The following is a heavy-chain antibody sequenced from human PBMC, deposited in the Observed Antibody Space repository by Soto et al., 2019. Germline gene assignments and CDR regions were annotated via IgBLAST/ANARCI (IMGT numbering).Heavy chain of an antibody. CDR3: ARIGVSSGHESPDFDS. V-gene: IGHV1-18*01. J-gene: IGHJ4*02. D-gene: IGHD3-16*01. CDR2: ISGFNGNT. Sequence: ASVKVSCKASGYTFNFYGITWVRQAPGQGLEWMGWISGFNGNTNYAADLQGRVTMTTDTLTSTAYMELRGLRSDDTAVYYCARIGVSSGHESPDFDSWGQGTLLTVSS. CDR1: GYTFNFYG.